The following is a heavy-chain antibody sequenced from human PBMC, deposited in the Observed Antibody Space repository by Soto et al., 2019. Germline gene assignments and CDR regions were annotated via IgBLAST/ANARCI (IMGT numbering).Heavy chain of an antibody. D-gene: IGHD2-15*01. CDR1: GFTFSSYS. CDR3: AVVAATLDAFDI. CDR2: ISSSSSYI. J-gene: IGHJ3*02. V-gene: IGHV3-21*01. Sequence: EVQLVESGGGLVKPGGSLRLSCAASGFTFSSYSMNWVRQAPGKGLEWVSSISSSSSYIYYADSVKGRFTISRDNAKNSLYLQMNSLRAEDTAVYYCAVVAATLDAFDIWGQGTMVTVSS.